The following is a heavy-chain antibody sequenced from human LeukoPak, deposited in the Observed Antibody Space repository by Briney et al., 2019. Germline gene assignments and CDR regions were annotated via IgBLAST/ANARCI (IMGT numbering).Heavy chain of an antibody. CDR1: EFTFSSFA. CDR2: ISDDGSNK. J-gene: IGHJ3*02. CDR3: AKDGHKGSTWSGAFDI. D-gene: IGHD6-13*01. V-gene: IGHV3-30*18. Sequence: GGSLRLSCAASEFTFSSFAMHWVRQAPGKGLEWVAIISDDGSNKYYADSAKGRFTISRDNSKNTLYVQMNSLRADDTAVYYCAKDGHKGSTWSGAFDIWGQGTMVTVSS.